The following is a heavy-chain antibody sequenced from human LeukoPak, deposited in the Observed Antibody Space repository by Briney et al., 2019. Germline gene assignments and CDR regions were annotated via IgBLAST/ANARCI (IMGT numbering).Heavy chain of an antibody. CDR1: GYTFTSYD. V-gene: IGHV1-8*01. CDR2: MNPSSGNT. Sequence: GASVKVSCKASGYTFTSYDINWVRQATGQGLEWMGWMNPSSGNTGYAQKFQGRVTMTRNTSISTAYMELSSLRSEDTAVYYCARGRLLLWFGDPSGGISFDPWGQGTLVTVSS. J-gene: IGHJ5*02. D-gene: IGHD3-10*01. CDR3: ARGRLLLWFGDPSGGISFDP.